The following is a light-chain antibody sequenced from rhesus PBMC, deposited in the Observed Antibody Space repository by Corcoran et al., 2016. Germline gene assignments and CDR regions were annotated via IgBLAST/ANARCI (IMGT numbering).Light chain of an antibody. CDR1: RGINIY. CDR3: LQYRSDPLT. V-gene: IGKV1-43*02. CDR2: GSS. J-gene: IGKJ4*01. Sequence: DIQMTQSPSSLSASVGDRVIITCRASRGINIYSNWYQKKSGKAPNRLMFGSSNLEDGVQSRFSGSGSWTDFTLTISSLQPEDFATYSSLQYRSDPLTFGRGTKVEIK.